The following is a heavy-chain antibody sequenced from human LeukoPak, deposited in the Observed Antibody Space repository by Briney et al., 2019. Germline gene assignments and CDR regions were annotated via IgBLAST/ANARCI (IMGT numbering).Heavy chain of an antibody. CDR3: ARGYGSYSSSANRYYYHYMDV. V-gene: IGHV1-2*02. J-gene: IGHJ6*03. CDR1: GYTFAAYY. Sequence: ASVKVSCKASGYTFAAYYMYWVRQAPGQGLEWMGWINPNSGGTNYAQKFQGRVTMTRDTSISTAYMELSRLRSDDTAVYYCARGYGSYSSSANRYYYHYMDVWGKGTTVTVSS. CDR2: INPNSGGT. D-gene: IGHD6-13*01.